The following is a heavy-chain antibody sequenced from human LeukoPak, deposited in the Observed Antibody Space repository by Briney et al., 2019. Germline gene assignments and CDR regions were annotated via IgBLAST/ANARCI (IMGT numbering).Heavy chain of an antibody. J-gene: IGHJ4*02. CDR2: IYSGGST. D-gene: IGHD5-18*01. V-gene: IGHV3-53*01. CDR3: ARVRGYSYSY. Sequence: GGSLRLSCAASGFTVSSNYMSWVRQAPGKGLEWVSIIYSGGSTYYADSVKGRFTISRDNSKNTLYLQLNRLRAVDTAVYYCARVRGYSYSYWGQGTLVTVSS. CDR1: GFTVSSNY.